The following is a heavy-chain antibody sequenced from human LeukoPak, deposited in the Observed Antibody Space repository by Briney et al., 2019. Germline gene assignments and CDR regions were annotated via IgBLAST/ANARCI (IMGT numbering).Heavy chain of an antibody. D-gene: IGHD2-2*01. CDR3: AKGSDIVVVPAAGDI. CDR1: GFSFSGYG. Sequence: GGSLRLSCAASGFSFSGYGMHWVRQAPGKGLEWVSAISGSGGSTYYADSVKGRFTISRDNSKNTLYLQMNSLRAEDTAVYYCAKGSDIVVVPAAGDIWGQGTMVTVSS. CDR2: ISGSGGST. J-gene: IGHJ3*02. V-gene: IGHV3-23*01.